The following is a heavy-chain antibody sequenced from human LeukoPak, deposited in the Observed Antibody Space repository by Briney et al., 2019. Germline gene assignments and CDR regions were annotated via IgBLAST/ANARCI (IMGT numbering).Heavy chain of an antibody. J-gene: IGHJ4*02. V-gene: IGHV4-34*01. CDR2: INHSGST. Sequence: SETLSLTCAVYGGSFSGYYWSWIRKPPGKGLEWIGEINHSGSTNYNPSLKSRVTISVDTSKNQFSLKLSSVTAADTAVYYCAREGRPGAYYFDYWGQGTLVTVSS. CDR1: GGSFSGYY. D-gene: IGHD1-26*01. CDR3: AREGRPGAYYFDY.